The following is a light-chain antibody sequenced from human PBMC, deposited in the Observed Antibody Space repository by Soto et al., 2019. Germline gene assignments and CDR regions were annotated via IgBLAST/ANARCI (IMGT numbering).Light chain of an antibody. CDR1: QSVSSN. Sequence: EIVMTQSPATLSVSPGERATLSCRASQSVSSNLAWYQQKPGQAPRLLIYGASTRATGIPARFRGSGSGTDFTLTISSLEPDDFAVYYCQQRYTLITFGPGTKGIS. CDR3: QQRYTLIT. V-gene: IGKV3D-15*01. J-gene: IGKJ3*01. CDR2: GAS.